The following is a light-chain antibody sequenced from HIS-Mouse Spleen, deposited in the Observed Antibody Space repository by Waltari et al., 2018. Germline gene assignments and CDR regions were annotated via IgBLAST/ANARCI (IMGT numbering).Light chain of an antibody. CDR3: QSADSSGTYV. CDR1: ALPNQY. V-gene: IGLV3-25*03. Sequence: YELTQPPSVSVSPGQTARITCSGVALPNQYAYWYQQKPGQAPVLVIYKDSERPSGIPERFSGSSSGTTVTLTISGVQAEDEADYYCQSADSSGTYVFGTGTKVTVL. J-gene: IGLJ1*01. CDR2: KDS.